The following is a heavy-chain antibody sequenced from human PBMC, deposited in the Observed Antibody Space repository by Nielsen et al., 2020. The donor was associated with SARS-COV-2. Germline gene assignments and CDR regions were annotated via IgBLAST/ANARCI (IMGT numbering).Heavy chain of an antibody. D-gene: IGHD6-6*01. V-gene: IGHV3-74*01. Sequence: GESLKISCAASGFTFSSYWMHWVRQAPGKGLVWVSRIHSDGRSTSFADSVKGRFTISRDNAKNTLYLQMNSLRAEDTAVYYCARDPGLDYFDYWGQGTLVTVSS. CDR2: IHSDGRST. J-gene: IGHJ4*02. CDR3: ARDPGLDYFDY. CDR1: GFTFSSYW.